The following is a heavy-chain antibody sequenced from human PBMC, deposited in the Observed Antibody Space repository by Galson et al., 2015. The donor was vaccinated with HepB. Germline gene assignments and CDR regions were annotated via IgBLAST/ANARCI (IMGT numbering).Heavy chain of an antibody. CDR1: GFTFSSYG. Sequence: SLRLSCAASGFTFSSYGMHWVRQAPGKGLEWVAVIWYDGSNKYYADSVKGRFTISRDNSKNTLYLQMNSLRAEDTAVYYCARDGEWGYSGSSFDAFDIWGQGTMVTVSS. CDR3: ARDGEWGYSGSSFDAFDI. D-gene: IGHD1-26*01. J-gene: IGHJ3*02. CDR2: IWYDGSNK. V-gene: IGHV3-33*08.